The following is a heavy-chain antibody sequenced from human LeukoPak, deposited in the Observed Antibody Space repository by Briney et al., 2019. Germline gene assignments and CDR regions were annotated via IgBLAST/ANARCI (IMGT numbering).Heavy chain of an antibody. Sequence: GGSLRLSCAASGFTFSSYGMHWVRQAPGKGLEWVAFIRYDGSNKYYADSVKGRFTISRDNSKNTLYLQMNSLRAEDTAVYYCAKDYRPIVGASYYFDYWGQGTLVTVSS. CDR2: IRYDGSNK. V-gene: IGHV3-30*02. D-gene: IGHD1-26*01. CDR3: AKDYRPIVGASYYFDY. CDR1: GFTFSSYG. J-gene: IGHJ4*02.